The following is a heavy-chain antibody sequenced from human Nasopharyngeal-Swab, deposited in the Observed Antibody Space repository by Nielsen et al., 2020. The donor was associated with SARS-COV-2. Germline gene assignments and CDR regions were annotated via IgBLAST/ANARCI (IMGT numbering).Heavy chain of an antibody. D-gene: IGHD3-10*01. CDR2: ISYDGSNK. V-gene: IGHV3-30-3*01. J-gene: IGHJ3*02. CDR3: ARDGFQLWFGELGSGDAFDI. Sequence: WIRQPPGKGLEWVAVISYDGSNKYYADSVKGRFTISRDNSKNTLYLQVNSLRAEDTAVYYCARDGFQLWFGELGSGDAFDIWGQGTMVTVSS.